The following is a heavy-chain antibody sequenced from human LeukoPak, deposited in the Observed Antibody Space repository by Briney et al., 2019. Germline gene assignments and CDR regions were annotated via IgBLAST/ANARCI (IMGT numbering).Heavy chain of an antibody. CDR3: ANEGSMLLVATFDY. CDR1: GFAFSSSA. V-gene: IGHV3-23*01. Sequence: SGGSLRLSCAASGFAFSSSAMSWVRQAPGKGLEWVSVISGSGGSTYYADSVKGRFTISRDNSKSTLYLQMNSLRAEDTAVYYCANEGSMLLVATFDYWGQGTRVTVST. J-gene: IGHJ4*02. CDR2: ISGSGGST. D-gene: IGHD5-12*01.